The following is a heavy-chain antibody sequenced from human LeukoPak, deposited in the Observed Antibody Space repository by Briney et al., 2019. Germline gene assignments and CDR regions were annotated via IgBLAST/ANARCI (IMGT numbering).Heavy chain of an antibody. D-gene: IGHD1-26*01. CDR3: AKKGATTGDFDY. CDR1: GFTFSSYG. V-gene: IGHV3-33*06. J-gene: IGHJ4*02. Sequence: GGSLRLSCAASGFTFSSYGMHWVRQAPGKGLEWVAVIWYDGSNKYYADSVKGRFTISRDNSKNTLYLQMNSLRAEDTAVYYCAKKGATTGDFDYWGQGTLVTVSS. CDR2: IWYDGSNK.